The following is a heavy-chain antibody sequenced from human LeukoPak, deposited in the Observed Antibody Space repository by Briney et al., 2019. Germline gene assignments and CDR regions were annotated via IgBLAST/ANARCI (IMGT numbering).Heavy chain of an antibody. J-gene: IGHJ4*02. CDR3: ARGRWYSGSYQSVNFDY. CDR1: GGSISYFY. V-gene: IGHV4-59*01. D-gene: IGHD1-26*01. CDR2: IYYSGST. Sequence: SETLSLTCTVSGGSISYFYWSWTRQPPGKGLEWIGYIYYSGSTNYNPSLKSRVTISVDTSKNQFSLKLSSVTAADTAVYYCARGRWYSGSYQSVNFDYWGQGTLVTVSS.